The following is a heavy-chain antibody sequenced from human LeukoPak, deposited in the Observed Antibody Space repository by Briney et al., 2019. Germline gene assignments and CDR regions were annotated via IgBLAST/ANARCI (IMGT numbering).Heavy chain of an antibody. V-gene: IGHV3-48*03. CDR3: ARVHYDGPGH. CDR2: ISSSGSTI. J-gene: IGHJ4*02. CDR1: GFTFSSYA. Sequence: GGSLRLSCAASGFTFSSYAMNWVRQAPGKGLEWVSYISSSGSTIYYADSVKGRFTISRDNAKNSLYLQMNSLRAEDTAVYYCARVHYDGPGHWGQGTLVTVSS. D-gene: IGHD3-22*01.